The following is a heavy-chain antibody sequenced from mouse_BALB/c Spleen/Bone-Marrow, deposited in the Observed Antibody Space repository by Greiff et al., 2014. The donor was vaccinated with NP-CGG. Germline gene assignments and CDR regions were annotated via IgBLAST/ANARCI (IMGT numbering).Heavy chain of an antibody. J-gene: IGHJ3*01. D-gene: IGHD3-3*01. V-gene: IGHV1-14*01. CDR1: GYPFTSFV. CDR3: ARWDIYTFTY. CDR2: INPFNGGP. Sequence: EVPLQQSGPELVKPWASVEVSCKAFGYPFTSFVMAWLKQKPGKGLEWIGYINPFNGGPKYNEKFKGKATLTSDKSSNTAYLELSSLTSEDAAVNYCARWDIYTFTYWGQGTLVTVSA.